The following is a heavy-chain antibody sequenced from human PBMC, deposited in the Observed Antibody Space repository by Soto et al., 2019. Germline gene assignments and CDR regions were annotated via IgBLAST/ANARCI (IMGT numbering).Heavy chain of an antibody. J-gene: IGHJ4*02. CDR3: ARDFKDGMAVATFDY. CDR2: ISSSGSDI. CDR1: GFSFSTHY. V-gene: IGHV3-48*02. Sequence: EVQLVESGGGLVQPGGSLRLSCAASGFSFSTHYMNWVRQAPGKGLEWVSCISSSGSDIYYTDSVKGRFTISRDNAKNSLYLQMNSLRDEDTAVYYCARDFKDGMAVATFDYWGQGARVTVSS. D-gene: IGHD2-15*01.